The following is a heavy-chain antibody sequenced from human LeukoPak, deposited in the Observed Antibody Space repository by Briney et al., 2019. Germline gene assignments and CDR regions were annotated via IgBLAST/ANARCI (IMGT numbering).Heavy chain of an antibody. D-gene: IGHD2-2*01. Sequence: QAGGSLRLSCAASGFTFSNSWMSWVRQAPGKGLEWLAFIKLDGSEKYYVDSVKGRFTVSRDNAKESLYLQMNILRVEDTAVYYCARNAPLDYWGKGTLVTVSS. CDR3: ARNAPLDY. V-gene: IGHV3-7*01. J-gene: IGHJ4*02. CDR1: GFTFSNSW. CDR2: IKLDGSEK.